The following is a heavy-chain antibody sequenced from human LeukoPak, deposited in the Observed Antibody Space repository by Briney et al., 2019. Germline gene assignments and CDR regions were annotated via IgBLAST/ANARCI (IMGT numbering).Heavy chain of an antibody. CDR1: GGTFSSYA. J-gene: IGHJ5*01. CDR2: IIPIFGTA. D-gene: IGHD2-2*01. V-gene: IGHV1-69*13. Sequence: SVKVSCKASGGTFSSYAISWVRQAPGQGLEWMGGIIPIFGTANYAQKFQGRVTITADESTSTAYMELSSLRSEDTAVYYCARAAVVVPVEWWFDSWGQGTLVTVSS. CDR3: ARAAVVVPVEWWFDS.